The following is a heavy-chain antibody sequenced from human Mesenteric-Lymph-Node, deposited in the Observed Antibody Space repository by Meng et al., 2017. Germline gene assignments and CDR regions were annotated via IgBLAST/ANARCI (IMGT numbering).Heavy chain of an antibody. V-gene: IGHV4-39*07. CDR1: GGSLSSNNNRFY. J-gene: IGHJ3*02. Sequence: SETLSLTCTVSGGSLSSNNNRFYWGWIRQPPGKGLEWIGNIYNSGNTYYNSSLKSRVTISIDTSKNQFSLKLSSVTAADTAVYYCARGSYVVGPPDAFEMWGQGTTVTVSS. CDR3: ARGSYVVGPPDAFEM. D-gene: IGHD2-21*01. CDR2: IYNSGNT.